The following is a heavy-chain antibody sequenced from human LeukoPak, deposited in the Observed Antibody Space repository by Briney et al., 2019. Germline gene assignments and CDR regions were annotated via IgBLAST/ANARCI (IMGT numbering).Heavy chain of an antibody. CDR3: ARDLAAVGTVPDY. D-gene: IGHD6-13*01. J-gene: IGHJ4*02. V-gene: IGHV3-21*01. CDR2: ISSSSSYI. CDR1: GFTFSSYS. Sequence: GGSLRHSCAASGFTFSSYSMNWVRQAPGKGLEWVSSISSSSSYIYYADSVKGRFTISRDNAKNTLYLQMNGLRAEDTAVYYCARDLAAVGTVPDYWGQGTLVTVSS.